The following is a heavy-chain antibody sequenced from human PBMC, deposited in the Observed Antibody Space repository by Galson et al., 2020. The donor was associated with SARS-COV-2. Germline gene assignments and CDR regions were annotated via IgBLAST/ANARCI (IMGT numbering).Heavy chain of an antibody. Sequence: GGSLRLSCAASGFTFSSYAMSWVRQAPGKGLEWVSAISGSGGSTYYADSVKGRFTISRDNSKNTLYLQMNSLRAEDTAVYYCAGAVYCSSTSCLYYYYYYYMDVWGKGTTVTVSS. D-gene: IGHD2-2*01. CDR3: AGAVYCSSTSCLYYYYYYYMDV. J-gene: IGHJ6*03. V-gene: IGHV3-23*01. CDR1: GFTFSSYA. CDR2: ISGSGGST.